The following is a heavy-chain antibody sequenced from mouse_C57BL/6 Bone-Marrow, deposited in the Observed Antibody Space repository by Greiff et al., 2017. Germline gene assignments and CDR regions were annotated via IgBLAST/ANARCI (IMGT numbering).Heavy chain of an antibody. V-gene: IGHV1-64*01. CDR3: AMEGSYYSFFYAMDY. J-gene: IGHJ4*01. CDR1: GYTFTSYW. CDR2: IHPNSGST. D-gene: IGHD2-12*01. Sequence: QVQLQQPGAELVKPGASVKLSCKASGYTFTSYWMHWVKQRPGQGLEWIGMIHPNSGSTNYNEKFKSKATLTVDKSSSTAYMQLSSLTSEDSAVYYCAMEGSYYSFFYAMDYWGQGTSVTVSS.